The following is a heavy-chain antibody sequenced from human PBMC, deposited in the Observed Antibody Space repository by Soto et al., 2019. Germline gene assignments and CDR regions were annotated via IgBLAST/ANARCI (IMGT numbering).Heavy chain of an antibody. Sequence: GASVKVSCKASGGTFSSYAISWVRQAPGQGLEWMGGIIPIFGTANYAQKFQGRVTITADESTSIAYMELSSLRSEDTAVYYCARARRYSGSYPYYFDYWGQGTLVTVSS. CDR1: GGTFSSYA. CDR3: ARARRYSGSYPYYFDY. V-gene: IGHV1-69*13. CDR2: IIPIFGTA. D-gene: IGHD1-26*01. J-gene: IGHJ4*02.